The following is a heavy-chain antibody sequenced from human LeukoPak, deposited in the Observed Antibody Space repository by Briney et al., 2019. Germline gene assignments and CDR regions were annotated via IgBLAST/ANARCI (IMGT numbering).Heavy chain of an antibody. V-gene: IGHV3-33*01. CDR1: GFTFSSYG. CDR3: ARNLLLCFGDLSGDSDY. Sequence: GGSLRLSCGASGFTFSSYGMHSVRQAPGKGLEWVADIWYDGSHKYYADSVKGRFTISRDNSEKTLHLQMNSLRAEYKAVYYSARNLLLCFGDLSGDSDYWGQGTLVTVSS. CDR2: IWYDGSHK. J-gene: IGHJ4*02. D-gene: IGHD3-10*01.